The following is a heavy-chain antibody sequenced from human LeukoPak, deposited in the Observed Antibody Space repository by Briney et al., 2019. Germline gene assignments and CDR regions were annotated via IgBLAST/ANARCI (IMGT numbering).Heavy chain of an antibody. D-gene: IGHD3-3*01. CDR1: GFTFSSYS. J-gene: IGHJ4*02. CDR2: ISSSSSYI. V-gene: IGHV3-21*01. Sequence: GGSLRLSCAASGFTFSSYSMDWVRQAPGKGLEWVSSISSSSSYIYYADSVKGRFTISRDTAKNSLYLHMNSLRAEDTAVYYCARAPRGYDFWSGYYPDYWGQGTLVTVSS. CDR3: ARAPRGYDFWSGYYPDY.